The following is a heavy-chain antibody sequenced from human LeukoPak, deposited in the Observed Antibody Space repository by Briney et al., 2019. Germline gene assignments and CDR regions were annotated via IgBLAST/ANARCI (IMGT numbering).Heavy chain of an antibody. V-gene: IGHV3-23*01. Sequence: GGSLRLSCEASGFRFSDYSMNCVRQTPGKGLEWVLGITSSGGSTFYADSVKGRFTISRDNSKNTLYLQMNSLRVDDTAVYYCAKQSQGYGSGSFFDYWGQETLVTVFS. CDR1: GFRFSDYS. CDR2: ITSSGGST. D-gene: IGHD3-10*01. J-gene: IGHJ4*02. CDR3: AKQSQGYGSGSFFDY.